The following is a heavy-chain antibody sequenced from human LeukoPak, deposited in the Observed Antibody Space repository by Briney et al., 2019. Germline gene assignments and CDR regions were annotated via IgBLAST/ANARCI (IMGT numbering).Heavy chain of an antibody. CDR3: ARGRVRLFDS. CDR2: ISSNSSYI. CDR1: GFTFNTYT. D-gene: IGHD2-2*01. V-gene: IGHV3-21*01. J-gene: IGHJ4*02. Sequence: GGSLRLSCAASGFTFNTYTMNWVRQAPGKGLEWVSSISSNSSYIYYADSVKGRFAISRDNAKNSLYLQMNSLRAEDTAVYYCARGRVRLFDSWGQGTLVTVSP.